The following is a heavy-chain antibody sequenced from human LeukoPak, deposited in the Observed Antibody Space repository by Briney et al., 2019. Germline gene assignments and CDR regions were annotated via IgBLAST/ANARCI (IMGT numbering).Heavy chain of an antibody. CDR3: ARASQPHDAFDI. CDR2: ISSSGSTI. Sequence: PGGSLRLSCAASGFTFSDYYMSWIRQAPGKGLGWVSYISSSGSTIYYADSVKGRFTISRDNAKNSLYLQMNSLRAEDTAVYYCARASQPHDAFDIWGQGTMVTVSS. D-gene: IGHD2-2*01. CDR1: GFTFSDYY. J-gene: IGHJ3*02. V-gene: IGHV3-11*01.